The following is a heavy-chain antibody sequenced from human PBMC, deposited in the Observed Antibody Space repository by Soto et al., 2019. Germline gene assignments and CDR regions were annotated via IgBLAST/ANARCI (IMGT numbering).Heavy chain of an antibody. CDR1: GGSISSGGYY. J-gene: IGHJ4*02. Sequence: QVQLQESGPGLVKPSQTLSLTCTVSGGSISSGGYYWSWIRQHPGKGLEWIGYIYYSGSTYYNPSLKSRVTVSVDTSKNPFSLKLSSVTAADTAVYYCARVVQVPPYFGVVSIIDYWGQGTLVTVSS. D-gene: IGHD3-3*01. CDR2: IYYSGST. CDR3: ARVVQVPPYFGVVSIIDY. V-gene: IGHV4-31*03.